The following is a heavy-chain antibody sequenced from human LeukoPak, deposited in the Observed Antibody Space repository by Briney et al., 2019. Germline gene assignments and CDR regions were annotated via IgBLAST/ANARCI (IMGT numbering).Heavy chain of an antibody. Sequence: PGGSLRLSCAASGFSLSNFGMHWVRQAPGKGLEWVAALLYDGNTKHYADSVKGRFTISRDISKNTFYLQMNSLTAEDTAVYYCARDHRPEIQYYYMDVWGKVTTVAVSS. CDR1: GFSLSNFG. J-gene: IGHJ6*03. CDR2: LLYDGNTK. D-gene: IGHD1-14*01. V-gene: IGHV3-33*01. CDR3: ARDHRPEIQYYYMDV.